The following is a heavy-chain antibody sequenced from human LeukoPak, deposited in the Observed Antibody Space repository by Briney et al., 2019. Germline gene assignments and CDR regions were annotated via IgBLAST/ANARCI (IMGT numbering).Heavy chain of an antibody. CDR2: INPNSGGT. Sequence: ASVKVSCKASGYTFTGYYMHWVRQAPGQGLEWMGRINPNSGGTNYARKFQGRVTMTRDTSISTAYMELSGLRSDDTAVYYCARGGVYDAFDIWGQGTMVTVSS. CDR1: GYTFTGYY. CDR3: ARGGVYDAFDI. D-gene: IGHD5/OR15-5a*01. J-gene: IGHJ3*02. V-gene: IGHV1-2*06.